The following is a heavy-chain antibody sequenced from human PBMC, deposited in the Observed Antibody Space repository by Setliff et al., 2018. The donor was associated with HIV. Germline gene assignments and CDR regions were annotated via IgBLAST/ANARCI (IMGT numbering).Heavy chain of an antibody. CDR2: IYYSGNP. J-gene: IGHJ4*02. Sequence: SETLSLTCTVSGGSISSYYWSWIRQPPGKGLEWLGHIYYSGNPFYNPSLRSRVTISLDTSKNQFSLKLSSVTAADTAVYYCARGGSRGSWYWDYWGQGTLVTVS. V-gene: IGHV4-59*12. CDR1: GGSISSYY. D-gene: IGHD6-13*01. CDR3: ARGGSRGSWYWDY.